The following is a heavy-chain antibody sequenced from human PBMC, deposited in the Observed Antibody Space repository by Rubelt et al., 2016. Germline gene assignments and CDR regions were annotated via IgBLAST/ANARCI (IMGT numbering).Heavy chain of an antibody. Sequence: QVQLVQSGAEVKKPGASVKVSCKASGYTFTSYAMHWVRQAPGQRLEWMGWINAGNGNTKYSQVFQGRVTITRDTSASTAYMELSSLRSEDTAVYYCARDLESSSGGLTAFDIWGQGTMVTVSS. CDR3: ARDLESSSGGLTAFDI. CDR1: GYTFTSYA. D-gene: IGHD6-6*01. J-gene: IGHJ3*02. V-gene: IGHV1-3*01. CDR2: INAGNGNT.